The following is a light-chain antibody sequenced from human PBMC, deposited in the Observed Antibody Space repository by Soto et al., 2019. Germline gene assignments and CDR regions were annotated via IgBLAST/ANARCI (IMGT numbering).Light chain of an antibody. CDR2: RAS. J-gene: IGKJ1*01. CDR1: QSLTNN. V-gene: IGKV3D-15*01. Sequence: EIVMTQSPVNLSVSPGEKATFSCRASQSLTNNLAWYQQTPGQAPRLLIYRASTRATGVPVRFSGSGSGKQFTPTSSSLQSEYSSVYFCQQYNHWPGTFGQGTKVEIK. CDR3: QQYNHWPGT.